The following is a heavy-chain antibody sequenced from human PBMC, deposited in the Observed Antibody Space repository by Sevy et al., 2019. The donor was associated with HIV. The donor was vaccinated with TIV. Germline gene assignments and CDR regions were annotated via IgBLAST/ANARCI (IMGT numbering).Heavy chain of an antibody. CDR2: ISWNSGSI. V-gene: IGHV3-9*01. CDR1: GFTFDDYA. J-gene: IGHJ3*02. D-gene: IGHD3-3*01. Sequence: GGSLRLSCAASGFTFDDYAMHWVRQAPGKGLEWVSGISWNSGSIGYADSVKGRFTISRDNAKNSLYLQMNSLRAEDTALYYCAKESKVYVFWSAGGAFDIWGQGTMVTVSS. CDR3: AKESKVYVFWSAGGAFDI.